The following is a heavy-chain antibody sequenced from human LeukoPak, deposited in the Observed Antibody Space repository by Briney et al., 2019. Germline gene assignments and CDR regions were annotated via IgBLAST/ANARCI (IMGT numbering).Heavy chain of an antibody. Sequence: GASVRVSCKASGYKFISHYLQWVRQAPGLGPEWMGWMHGGNGNTRYAEKFEGRVTMIRDTSTSTAYMDLSRLTSDDTAVYYCAREGSYCVGGDCYSFDFWGQGTLVTVSS. V-gene: IGHV1-2*02. CDR3: AREGSYCVGGDCYSFDF. J-gene: IGHJ4*02. CDR2: MHGGNGNT. CDR1: GYKFISHY. D-gene: IGHD2-21*02.